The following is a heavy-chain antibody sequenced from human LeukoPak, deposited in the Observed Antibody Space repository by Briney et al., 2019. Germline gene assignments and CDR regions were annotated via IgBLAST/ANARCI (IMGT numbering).Heavy chain of an antibody. CDR1: GFIFSSYG. CDR2: IKDDGSGK. D-gene: IGHD6-13*01. V-gene: IGHV3-7*01. CDR3: ARVGYSSSWSPSDY. J-gene: IGHJ4*02. Sequence: PGGSLRLSCAASGFIFSSYGMHWVRQAPGKGLEWVANIKDDGSGKYYVDSLKGRFTISRDNAKNSLYLQMNSLRAEDTAVYYCARVGYSSSWSPSDYWGQGALVTVSS.